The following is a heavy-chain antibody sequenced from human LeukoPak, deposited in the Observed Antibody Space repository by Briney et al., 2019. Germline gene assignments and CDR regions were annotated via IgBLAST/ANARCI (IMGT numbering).Heavy chain of an antibody. Sequence: GGSLRLSCAASGFTFSTCSMNWVRQAPGKGLEWISYISTTSNTIYYADSVKGRFTISRDNAKSSLYLQMNSLRAEDTAVYYCARRSSTYYFDSWGQGTLVTVSS. CDR3: ARRSSTYYFDS. V-gene: IGHV3-48*01. CDR1: GFTFSTCS. D-gene: IGHD3-10*01. CDR2: ISTTSNTI. J-gene: IGHJ4*02.